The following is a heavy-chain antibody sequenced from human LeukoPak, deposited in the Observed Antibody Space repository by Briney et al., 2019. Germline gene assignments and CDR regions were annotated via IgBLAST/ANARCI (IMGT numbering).Heavy chain of an antibody. D-gene: IGHD2-8*01. J-gene: IGHJ4*02. CDR3: ARVGTSCTNGVCFFDY. V-gene: IGHV1-46*01. CDR2: INPSGGST. Sequence: GASVKVSCKASGYTFTRFYMHWVRLAPGQGLKWMGIINPSGGSTSYAQKFQGRVTMTRDTSTSTVYMELSSMRSEDTAVYYCARVGTSCTNGVCFFDYWGQGTLVTVSS. CDR1: GYTFTRFY.